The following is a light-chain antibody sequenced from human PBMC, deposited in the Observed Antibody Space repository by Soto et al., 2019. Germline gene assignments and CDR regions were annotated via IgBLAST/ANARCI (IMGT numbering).Light chain of an antibody. V-gene: IGKV1D-12*01. CDR3: QRAHIVPFT. Sequence: DIQMTQSPSSVSASVGDRVTITCRASQSISNYLAWYQHKPGKAPKLLIYAASALQSGVPLRFSGSGSGTDFALTVSSLQPEDFANYFCQRAHIVPFTFGQGTRLEIK. CDR1: QSISNY. CDR2: AAS. J-gene: IGKJ5*01.